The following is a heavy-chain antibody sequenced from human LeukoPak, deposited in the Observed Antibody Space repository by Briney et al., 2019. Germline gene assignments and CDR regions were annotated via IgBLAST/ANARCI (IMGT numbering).Heavy chain of an antibody. CDR1: GDTFTSYW. V-gene: IGHV5-51*01. J-gene: IGHJ4*02. Sequence: GESLKISCKGSGDTFTSYWIGWVRQMPGQGLEWMGIIYPGDSDTRYSPSFQGQVTISADKSISTAYLQWSSLKASDTAMYYCVLRYSYAESPDYWGQGTLVTVSS. CDR2: IYPGDSDT. CDR3: VLRYSYAESPDY. D-gene: IGHD5-18*01.